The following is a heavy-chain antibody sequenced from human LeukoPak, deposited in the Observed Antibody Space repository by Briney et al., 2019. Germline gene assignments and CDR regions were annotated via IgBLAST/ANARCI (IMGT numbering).Heavy chain of an antibody. CDR3: ARSTYCGGDCYPALGY. J-gene: IGHJ4*02. CDR2: ISSSNNTI. Sequence: TGGSLRLSCAASGLTFSTYSMNWVRQAPGKGLEWVSYISSSNNTIYYADSVKGRFTISRDNAKNSLYLQMNSLRDEDTAVYYCARSTYCGGDCYPALGYWGQGTPVTVSS. CDR1: GLTFSTYS. D-gene: IGHD2-21*02. V-gene: IGHV3-48*02.